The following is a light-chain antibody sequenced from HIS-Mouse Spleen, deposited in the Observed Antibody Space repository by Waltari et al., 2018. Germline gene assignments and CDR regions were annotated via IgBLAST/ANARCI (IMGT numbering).Light chain of an antibody. CDR3: AAWDDSLSGPV. CDR2: RNT. CDR1: RSNIGTNS. Sequence: QSVLTQPPSASGPPGQRVTLSCSGSRSNIGTNSVYWYQQLPGPAPKLLIYRNTRRPSGVPDRFSGSKSGTSASLAISGLRSEDEADYYCAAWDDSLSGPVFGGGTKLTVL. J-gene: IGLJ3*02. V-gene: IGLV1-47*01.